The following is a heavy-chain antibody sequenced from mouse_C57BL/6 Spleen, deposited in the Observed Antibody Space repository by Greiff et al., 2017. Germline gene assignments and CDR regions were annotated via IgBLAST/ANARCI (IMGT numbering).Heavy chain of an antibody. V-gene: IGHV1-20*01. CDR2: INPYNGDT. CDR3: ARGYDYDDYAMDY. D-gene: IGHD2-4*01. CDR1: GYSFTGYF. J-gene: IGHJ4*01. Sequence: EVQLQQSGPELVKPGDSVKISCKASGYSFTGYFMNWVMQSHGKSLEWIGRINPYNGDTFYNQKFKGKATLTVDKSSSTAHMELRSLTSEDSAVYYCARGYDYDDYAMDYWGQGTSVTVSS.